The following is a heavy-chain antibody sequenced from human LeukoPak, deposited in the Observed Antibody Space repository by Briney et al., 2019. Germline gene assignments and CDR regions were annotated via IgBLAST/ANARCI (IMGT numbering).Heavy chain of an antibody. CDR2: ITSSSSYI. CDR1: GFTFSSYS. Sequence: PGGSLRLSCAASGFTFSSYSMNWVRQAPGKGLEWVSSITSSSSYIYYADSVKGRFTISRDNAKNSLYLQMNSLRAEDTAVYYCARDLGYCSSTSCYYYYGMDVWGQGTTVTVSS. V-gene: IGHV3-21*01. J-gene: IGHJ6*02. D-gene: IGHD2-2*01. CDR3: ARDLGYCSSTSCYYYYGMDV.